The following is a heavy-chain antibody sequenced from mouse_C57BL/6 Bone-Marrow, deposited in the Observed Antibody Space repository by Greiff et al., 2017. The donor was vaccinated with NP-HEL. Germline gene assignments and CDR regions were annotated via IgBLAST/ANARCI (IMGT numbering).Heavy chain of an antibody. J-gene: IGHJ4*01. CDR1: GYTFTSYW. CDR2: IYPGSGST. D-gene: IGHD2-4*01. V-gene: IGHV1-55*01. CDR3: ARSVTMSTTGAMDY. Sequence: QVQLQQPGAELVKPGASVKMSCKASGYTFTSYWITWVKQRPGQGLEWIGDIYPGSGSTNYNEKFKSKATLTVDTSSSTSYMQLSSLTSEDSAVYYCARSVTMSTTGAMDYWGQGTSVTVSS.